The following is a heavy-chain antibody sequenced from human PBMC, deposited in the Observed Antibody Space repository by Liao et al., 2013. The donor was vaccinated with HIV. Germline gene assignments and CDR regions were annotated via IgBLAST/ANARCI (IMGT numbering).Heavy chain of an antibody. CDR2: IYHSGST. J-gene: IGHJ6*03. CDR1: GGSISPYY. CDR3: ARDLSSGRSGELSPMGHMDV. Sequence: QVQLQESGPGLVQPSETLSLTCSVSGGSISPYYWNWIRQPPGKGLEWIGYIYHSGSTSYNPSLKSRLTISLDRSKKQFSLKLSSVTAADTAVYFCARDLSSGRSGELSPMGHMDVWGKGTTVTVSS. D-gene: IGHD3-10*01. V-gene: IGHV4-59*01.